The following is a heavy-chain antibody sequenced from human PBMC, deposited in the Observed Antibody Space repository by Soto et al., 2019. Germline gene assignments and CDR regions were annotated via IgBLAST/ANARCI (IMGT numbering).Heavy chain of an antibody. CDR2: MNPNSGNT. CDR3: ARARLVRGVIKTTFDY. J-gene: IGHJ4*02. V-gene: IGHV1-8*01. CDR1: GYTFTSYD. Sequence: ASVKVSCKASGYTFTSYDINWVRQATGQGLEWMGWMNPNSGNTGYAQKFQGRVTMTRNTSISTAYMELSSLRSEDTAVYYCARARLVRGVIKTTFDYWGQGTLVTVSS. D-gene: IGHD3-10*01.